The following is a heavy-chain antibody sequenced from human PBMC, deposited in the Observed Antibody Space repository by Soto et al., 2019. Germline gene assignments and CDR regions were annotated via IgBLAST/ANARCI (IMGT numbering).Heavy chain of an antibody. CDR2: IKNDGSVT. D-gene: IGHD1-26*01. CDR1: GVRISDYW. J-gene: IGHJ4*02. CDR3: VRDDVGVGIDY. V-gene: IGHV3-74*01. Sequence: GGSLRLSCAASGVRISDYWMSWVRQVPGKGPEWVSRIKNDGSVTSYADSVKGRFSISRDNAKNTVYLQMNSLRAEDTAVYYCVRDDVGVGIDYWGLGTLVTVSS.